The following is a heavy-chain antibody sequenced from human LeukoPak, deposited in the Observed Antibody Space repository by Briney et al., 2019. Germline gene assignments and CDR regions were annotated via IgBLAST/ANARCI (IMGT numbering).Heavy chain of an antibody. CDR2: ISSSGSTI. D-gene: IGHD5-18*01. CDR3: AREPRPRGYSYDEYYYYYYMDV. CDR1: GFTVSNDY. V-gene: IGHV3-11*01. Sequence: GGSLRLSCAASGFTVSNDYMAWVRQAPGRGLEWVSYISSSGSTIYYADSVKGRFTISRDNAKNSLYLQMNSLRAEDTAVYYCAREPRPRGYSYDEYYYYYYMDVWGKGTTVTVSS. J-gene: IGHJ6*03.